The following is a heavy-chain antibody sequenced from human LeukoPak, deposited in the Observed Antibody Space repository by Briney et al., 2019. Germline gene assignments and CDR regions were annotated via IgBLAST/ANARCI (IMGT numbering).Heavy chain of an antibody. CDR3: ARDLVGGATIGGGY. CDR1: GYTFTGYY. CDR2: INPNSGGT. D-gene: IGHD1-26*01. J-gene: IGHJ4*02. V-gene: IGHV1-2*02. Sequence: ASVKVSCKASGYTFTGYYMHWVRQAPGQGLEWMGWINPNSGGTNYAQKFQGRVTMTRDTSISTAYMELSRLRSDDTAVYYCARDLVGGATIGGGYWGQGTLVTVSS.